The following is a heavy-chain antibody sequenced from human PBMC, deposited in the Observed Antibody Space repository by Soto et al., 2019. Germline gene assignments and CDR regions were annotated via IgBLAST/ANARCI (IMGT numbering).Heavy chain of an antibody. Sequence: SVKVSCKASGGTFSSYAISWVRQAPGQGLEWMGGIIPIFGTANYAQKFQGRVTITADESTSTAYMELSSLSSEDMAAYYCARGPYYYDGSGYWAYYFDYWGQGTLVTVSS. CDR1: GGTFSSYA. J-gene: IGHJ4*02. V-gene: IGHV1-69*13. CDR2: IIPIFGTA. CDR3: ARGPYYYDGSGYWAYYFDY. D-gene: IGHD3-22*01.